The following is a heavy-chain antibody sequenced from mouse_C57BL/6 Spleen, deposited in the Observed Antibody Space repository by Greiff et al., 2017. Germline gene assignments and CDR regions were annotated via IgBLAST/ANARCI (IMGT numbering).Heavy chain of an antibody. CDR3: ARDYYGSSYEGYYYAMDY. D-gene: IGHD1-1*01. Sequence: QVQLQQSGAELVKPGASVKLSCKASGYTFTSYWMHWVKQRPGRGLEWIGRIDPNSGGTKYNEKFKSKATLTVDKTSSTAYMQLSSLTSEDSAVYYWARDYYGSSYEGYYYAMDYWGQGTSVTVSS. CDR1: GYTFTSYW. CDR2: IDPNSGGT. V-gene: IGHV1-72*01. J-gene: IGHJ4*01.